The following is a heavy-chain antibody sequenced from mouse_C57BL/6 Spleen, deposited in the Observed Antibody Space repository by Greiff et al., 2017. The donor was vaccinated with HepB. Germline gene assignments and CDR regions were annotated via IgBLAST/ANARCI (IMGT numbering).Heavy chain of an antibody. J-gene: IGHJ4*01. V-gene: IGHV5-9-1*02. CDR2: ISSGGDYI. CDR1: GFTFSSYA. Sequence: EVKLMESGEGLVKPGGSLKLSCAASGFTFSSYAMSWVRQTPEKRLEWVAYISSGGDYIYYADTVKGRFTISRDNTRNTLYLQMSSLKSEDTAMYYCTRANNPYAMDYWGQGTSVTVSA. CDR3: TRANNPYAMDY. D-gene: IGHD6-1*01.